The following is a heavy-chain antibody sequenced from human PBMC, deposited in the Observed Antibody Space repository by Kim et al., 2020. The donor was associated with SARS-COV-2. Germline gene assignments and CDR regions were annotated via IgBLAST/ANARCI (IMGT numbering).Heavy chain of an antibody. J-gene: IGHJ4*02. Sequence: STPSLKSRVTISVDTSKNQFSLKLRSVTAADTAVYYCARGGELLTFYFDYWGQGTLVTVSS. D-gene: IGHD1-26*01. V-gene: IGHV4-59*09. CDR3: ARGGELLTFYFDY.